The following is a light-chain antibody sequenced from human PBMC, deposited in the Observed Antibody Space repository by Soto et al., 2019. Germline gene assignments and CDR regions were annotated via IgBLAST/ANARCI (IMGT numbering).Light chain of an antibody. J-gene: IGKJ1*01. CDR3: QQYGSSGT. Sequence: EIVLTQSPGTLSLSPGERATLSCRASQSVSSSFVAWFQQKPGQAPRLLIYGTSSRATGIPDRFSGSGSGTDFTLTINRLEPEDFAVYYCQQYGSSGTFGQGAKVDI. V-gene: IGKV3-20*01. CDR2: GTS. CDR1: QSVSSSF.